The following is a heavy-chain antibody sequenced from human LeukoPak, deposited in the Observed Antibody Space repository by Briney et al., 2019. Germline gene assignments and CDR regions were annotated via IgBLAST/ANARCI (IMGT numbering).Heavy chain of an antibody. CDR1: GGSINRYY. CDR3: ARHLGAQSLIAFDI. D-gene: IGHD3-16*01. CDR2: IYSTGST. J-gene: IGHJ3*02. Sequence: LETLSLTCTVSGGSINRYYWSWIRQPAGKGLEWIGRIYSTGSTNYNPSLKSRVTMSVDTSKNHFSLKLNSVTAADTAVYYCARHLGAQSLIAFDIWGQGTMVTVSS. V-gene: IGHV4-4*07.